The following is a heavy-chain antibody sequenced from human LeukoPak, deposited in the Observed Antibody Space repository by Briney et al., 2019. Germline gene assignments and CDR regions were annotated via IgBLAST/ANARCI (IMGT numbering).Heavy chain of an antibody. Sequence: KASETLSLTCTVSGGSISSSSYYWGWIRQPPGKGLEWIGSIYYSGSTYYNPSLKSRVTISVDTSKNQFSPKLSSVTAADTAVYYCARESPPDIVVVPAAMATDYWGQGTLVTVSS. J-gene: IGHJ4*02. CDR3: ARESPPDIVVVPAAMATDY. CDR2: IYYSGST. D-gene: IGHD2-2*01. V-gene: IGHV4-39*02. CDR1: GGSISSSSYY.